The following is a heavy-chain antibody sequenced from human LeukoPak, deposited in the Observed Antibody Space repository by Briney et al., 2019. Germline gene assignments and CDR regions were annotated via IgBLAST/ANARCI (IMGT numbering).Heavy chain of an antibody. V-gene: IGHV4-61*01. CDR3: ARAGVYSSSWRFFDL. D-gene: IGHD6-13*01. J-gene: IGHJ2*01. CDR2: IYYSGST. Sequence: PSQTLSLTCTVSGGSISSGSYYWSWIRQPPGKGLEWIGYIYYSGSTNYNPSLKSRVTISVDTSKNQFSLKLSSVTAADTAVYYCARAGVYSSSWRFFDLWGRGTLVTVSS. CDR1: GGSISSGSYY.